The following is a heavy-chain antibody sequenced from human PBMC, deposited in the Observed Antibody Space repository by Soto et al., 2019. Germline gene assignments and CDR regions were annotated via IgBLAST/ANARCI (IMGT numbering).Heavy chain of an antibody. Sequence: QVQLVQSGAEVKKPGSSVKVSCKASGGTFSSPTISWVRQAPGQGLEWMGGVSPIFGTTYYAQKFQGRLTITAAASSGTAYMELGSMKSEDTAVYYCAGGGSSGGWYFDVWGRGTLLTVSS. J-gene: IGHJ2*01. CDR1: GGTFSSPT. CDR2: VSPIFGTT. D-gene: IGHD1-26*01. V-gene: IGHV1-69*01. CDR3: AGGGSSGGWYFDV.